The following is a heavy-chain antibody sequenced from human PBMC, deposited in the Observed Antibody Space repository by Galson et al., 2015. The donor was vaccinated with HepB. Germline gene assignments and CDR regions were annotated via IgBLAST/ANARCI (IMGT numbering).Heavy chain of an antibody. CDR3: ATDRKQWLVPHGLDV. Sequence: SLRLSCAASGFTFSSYAMSWVRQAPGKGLEWVSAISGSGGSKYYADSVKGRFTISRDNSKNTLYLQMNSPRAKDTAVYYCATDRKQWLVPHGLDVWGQGTTVTGS. CDR2: ISGSGGSK. D-gene: IGHD6-19*01. CDR1: GFTFSSYA. V-gene: IGHV3-23*01. J-gene: IGHJ6*02.